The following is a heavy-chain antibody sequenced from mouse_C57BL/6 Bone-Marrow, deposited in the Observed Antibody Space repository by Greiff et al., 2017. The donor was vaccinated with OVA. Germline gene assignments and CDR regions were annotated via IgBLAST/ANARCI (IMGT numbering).Heavy chain of an antibody. Sequence: QVQLQQPGAELVMPGASVKLSCKASGYTFTSYWMHWVKQRPGQGLEWIGEIDPSDSYTNYNQKFKGKSTLTVDKSSSTAYMQLRSLTSEDSAVYYCARWGDYFDGWGQGTTLTVSS. CDR2: IDPSDSYT. J-gene: IGHJ2*01. CDR1: GYTFTSYW. V-gene: IGHV1-69*01. CDR3: ARWGDYFDG.